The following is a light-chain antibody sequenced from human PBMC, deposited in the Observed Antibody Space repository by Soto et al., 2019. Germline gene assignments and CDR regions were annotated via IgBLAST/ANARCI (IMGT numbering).Light chain of an antibody. Sequence: QSALTQPASVSGSPGQSITISCTGTSSDVGNYNLVSWYQQHPGKAPKLMIYEGSKRPSGVSNRFSGSKSGNTASLTISGLQAEDEADYYCCSYEGSSTLVFGGGTKLTVL. J-gene: IGLJ3*02. CDR3: CSYEGSSTLV. CDR2: EGS. CDR1: SSDVGNYNL. V-gene: IGLV2-23*01.